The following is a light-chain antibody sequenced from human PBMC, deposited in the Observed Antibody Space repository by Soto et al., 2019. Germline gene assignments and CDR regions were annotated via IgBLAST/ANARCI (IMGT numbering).Light chain of an antibody. Sequence: DIQMTQSPSTLSASVGDRVTITCRASQSISSWLAWYQQNPGKAPKVLIYKASSLESGVPSRFSGSGSGTEFTLNISSLQPDDFATYYCQQYNSYPYTFGQGTNLEIK. V-gene: IGKV1-5*03. J-gene: IGKJ2*01. CDR3: QQYNSYPYT. CDR2: KAS. CDR1: QSISSW.